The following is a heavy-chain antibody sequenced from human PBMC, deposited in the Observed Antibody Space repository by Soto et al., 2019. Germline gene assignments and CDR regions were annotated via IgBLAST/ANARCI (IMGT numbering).Heavy chain of an antibody. V-gene: IGHV4-39*01. CDR3: ARLVRGFCSGGSCYPDY. J-gene: IGHJ4*02. CDR2: IYYSGST. CDR1: GGSISSSSYY. D-gene: IGHD2-15*01. Sequence: QLQLQESGPGLVKPSETLSLTCTVSGGSISSSSYYWGWIRQPPGKGLEWIGSIYYSGSTYYNPSPKSRVTISVDTSKNQFSLKLSSVTAADTAVYYCARLVRGFCSGGSCYPDYWGQGTLVTVSS.